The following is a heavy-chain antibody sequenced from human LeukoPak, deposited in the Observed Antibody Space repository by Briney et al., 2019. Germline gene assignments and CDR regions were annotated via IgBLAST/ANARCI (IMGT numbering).Heavy chain of an antibody. CDR3: ARDMTGRDCSGGSCYGYGLDV. Sequence: GESLRLSCAASGFTFSSYSMNWVRQAPGKGLEWVCSITSSSSFIYHAESVNGRFTISRDNSKNSLYLQMNSLRAEDTAVYYCARDMTGRDCSGGSCYGYGLDVWGQGTTVTVS. J-gene: IGHJ6*02. D-gene: IGHD2-15*01. CDR1: GFTFSSYS. CDR2: ITSSSSFI. V-gene: IGHV3-21*01.